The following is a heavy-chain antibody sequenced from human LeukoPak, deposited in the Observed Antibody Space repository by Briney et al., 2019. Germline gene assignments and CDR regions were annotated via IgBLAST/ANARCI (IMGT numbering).Heavy chain of an antibody. Sequence: ETSETLSLTCAVSGYSISSGYYWGWIRQPPGKGLEWIGSIYHSGSTYYNPSLKSRVTISVDMSKNQFSMKQSSVTAADTAVYYCARSMEVTAADDNWFDPWGQGTLVTVSS. J-gene: IGHJ5*02. V-gene: IGHV4-38-2*01. CDR1: GYSISSGYY. CDR3: ARSMEVTAADDNWFDP. CDR2: IYHSGST. D-gene: IGHD6-13*01.